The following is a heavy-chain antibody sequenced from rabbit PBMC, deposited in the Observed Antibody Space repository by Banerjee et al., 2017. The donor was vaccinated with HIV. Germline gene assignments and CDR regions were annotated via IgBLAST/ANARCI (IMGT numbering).Heavy chain of an antibody. Sequence: QSLEESGGDLVKPGASLTLTCKASGLDFSSNQWICWVRQAPGKGLEWIGCIYAGKGSSDYANWVNGRFTISSDSAQNTVDLQMNSLTAADTATYFCARALYAGYAGYGYAPYYYGMDLWGPGTLVTVS. D-gene: IGHD6-1*01. CDR1: GLDFSSNQW. CDR2: IYAGKGSS. J-gene: IGHJ6*01. CDR3: ARALYAGYAGYGYAPYYYGMDL. V-gene: IGHV1S40*01.